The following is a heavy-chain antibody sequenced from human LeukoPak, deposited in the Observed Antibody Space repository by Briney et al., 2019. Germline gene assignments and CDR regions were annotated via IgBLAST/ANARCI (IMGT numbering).Heavy chain of an antibody. V-gene: IGHV3-7*01. CDR3: ARENTAVPGGDC. D-gene: IGHD5-18*01. Sequence: PGGSLRLSCAASGFTISTYWMSWVRQAPGKGLEWLANKKQDGSEQYYVDSVKGRFAISRDNAKNSVYLQMNGLRAEDTAVYYCARENTAVPGGDCWGQGTLVTVSS. J-gene: IGHJ4*02. CDR1: GFTISTYW. CDR2: KKQDGSEQ.